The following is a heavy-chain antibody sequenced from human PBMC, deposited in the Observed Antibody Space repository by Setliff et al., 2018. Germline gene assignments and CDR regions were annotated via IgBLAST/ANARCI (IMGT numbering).Heavy chain of an antibody. V-gene: IGHV4-61*10. CDR2: IYTTWST. Sequence: PSETLSLTCTVSGGSVGNSYYYWNWIRQPAGKGLEWIGRIYTTWSTNYNPSLKSRVTISLDTSKNQFSLMLTSVTAADTAIYYCAGRPQNTPMGPCDYWGQGTLVTVSS. J-gene: IGHJ4*02. CDR1: GGSVGNSYYY. D-gene: IGHD5-18*01. CDR3: AGRPQNTPMGPCDY.